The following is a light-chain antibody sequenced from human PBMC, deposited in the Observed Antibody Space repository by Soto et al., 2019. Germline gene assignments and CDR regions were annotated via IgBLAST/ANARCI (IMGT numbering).Light chain of an antibody. CDR2: WAS. Sequence: DIVMTQSPDSLAVSLGERATINCRSSQSVLYSSDNKNYLAWYQQKPGQPPKLLISWASTRESGGPARFTGRGSGTDFALTISSLPAEDAAVYYCQQYGNTPPTFGPGTKVDIK. CDR1: QSVLYSSDNKNY. CDR3: QQYGNTPPT. J-gene: IGKJ3*01. V-gene: IGKV4-1*01.